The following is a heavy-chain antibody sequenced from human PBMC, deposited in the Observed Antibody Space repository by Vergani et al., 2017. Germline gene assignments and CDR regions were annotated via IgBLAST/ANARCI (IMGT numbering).Heavy chain of an antibody. CDR3: AKAYYYDSSGYPSGFGY. Sequence: QVQLVESGRGVVQPGRSLRLSCAASGFTFSSYGMHWVRQAPGKGLEWVAVISYDGSNKYYADSVKGRFTISRDNSKNTLYLQMNSLRAEDTAVYYCAKAYYYDSSGYPSGFGYWGQGTLVTVSS. D-gene: IGHD3-22*01. CDR2: ISYDGSNK. J-gene: IGHJ4*02. CDR1: GFTFSSYG. V-gene: IGHV3-30*18.